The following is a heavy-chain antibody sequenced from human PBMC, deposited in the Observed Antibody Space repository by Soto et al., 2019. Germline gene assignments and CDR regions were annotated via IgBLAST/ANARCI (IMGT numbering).Heavy chain of an antibody. D-gene: IGHD6-19*01. Sequence: PSETLSLTCALYGGSFSGYYWSWIRQSPGKGLEWIGKINRSGSTDYNPSLRSRVTMSVDTSNNQLTLKVTSVTAADTAVYYCARGPIAVASNWFDHWGQGTMVTVSS. CDR2: INRSGST. V-gene: IGHV4-34*01. J-gene: IGHJ5*02. CDR3: ARGPIAVASNWFDH. CDR1: GGSFSGYY.